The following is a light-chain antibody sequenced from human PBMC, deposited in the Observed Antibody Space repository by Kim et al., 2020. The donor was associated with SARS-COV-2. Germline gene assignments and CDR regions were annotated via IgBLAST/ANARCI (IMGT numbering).Light chain of an antibody. CDR2: GAS. CDR1: RSVTATS. CDR3: QHFDNSVWT. Sequence: LSPGERGTLSCSVSRSVTATSLGWCQQKPGQAPRALIYGASTRATGIPDRFSGSGSGTEFTLTITRLEPEDFALYFCQHFDNSVWTFGQGTKVDI. J-gene: IGKJ1*01. V-gene: IGKV3-20*01.